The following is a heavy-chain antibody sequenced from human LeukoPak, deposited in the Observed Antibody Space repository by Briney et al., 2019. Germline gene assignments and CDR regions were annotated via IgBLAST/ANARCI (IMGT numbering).Heavy chain of an antibody. V-gene: IGHV1-69*13. D-gene: IGHD5-12*01. CDR2: IIPIFGTA. CDR3: ATYAKRVATEYYFDY. J-gene: IGHJ4*02. Sequence: SVKVSCKASGGILSSYAISWVRQAPGQGLEWMGGIIPIFGTANYAQKFRGRVTITADESTSTAYMELSSLRSEDTAVYYCATYAKRVATEYYFDYWGQGTLVTVSS. CDR1: GGILSSYA.